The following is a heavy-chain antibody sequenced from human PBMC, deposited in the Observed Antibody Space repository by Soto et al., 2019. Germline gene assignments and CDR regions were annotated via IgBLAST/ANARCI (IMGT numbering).Heavy chain of an antibody. J-gene: IGHJ4*02. Sequence: QVQLVQSGTEVKKPGSSVKVSCKASGGTFRTYPINWVRQAPVQGLEWMGSIFPLTDIPDYAQNFQARLTISADKATSTAYMELSSLTSDDTAMYFCARGPLVVLNYFESWGQGTLVTVSS. CDR1: GGTFRTYP. CDR2: IFPLTDIP. V-gene: IGHV1-69*02. CDR3: ARGPLVVLNYFES.